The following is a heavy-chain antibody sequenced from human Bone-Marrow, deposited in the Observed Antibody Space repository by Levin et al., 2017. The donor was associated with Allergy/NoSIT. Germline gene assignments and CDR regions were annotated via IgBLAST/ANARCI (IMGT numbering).Heavy chain of an antibody. V-gene: IGHV4-30-4*01. CDR1: GDSMNSDYFY. Sequence: PSPTLSLPCTVSGDSMNSDYFYWSWIRQPPGKGLEFVGYISYIGSTYYNPSLESRVSISLHTSKTQFSLKLTSVTAADTAVYFCARARGYGSGPLDFWGHGTLVTVSS. CDR2: ISYIGST. D-gene: IGHD3-10*01. J-gene: IGHJ4*01. CDR3: ARARGYGSGPLDF.